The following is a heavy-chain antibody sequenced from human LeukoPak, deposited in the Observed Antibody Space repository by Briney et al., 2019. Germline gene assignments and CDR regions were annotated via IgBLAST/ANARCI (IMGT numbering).Heavy chain of an antibody. D-gene: IGHD3-16*01. CDR3: ATDDYRGLGY. V-gene: IGHV3-74*01. Sequence: GVSLRLSCVTSGLTCSNYYMHWVPKVPGEGLVWVSHIIQDGSGTIYAVSVKGRFTIYRDNAKNTVYLQLNNLRAEDTAVYYCATDDYRGLGYWGKGTLVTVSS. CDR2: IIQDGSGT. CDR1: GLTCSNYY. J-gene: IGHJ4*02.